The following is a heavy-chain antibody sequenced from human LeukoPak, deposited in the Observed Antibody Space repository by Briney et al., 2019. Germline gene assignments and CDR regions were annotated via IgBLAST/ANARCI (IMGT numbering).Heavy chain of an antibody. J-gene: IGHJ6*03. D-gene: IGHD3-16*01. V-gene: IGHV3-7*01. Sequence: PGGSLRLSCAASGFSFTTYWMGWVRQAPGKGLEWVANIKQDGTEKYYVDSVKGRFTISRDNAKNSLYLQMNSLRAEDTAVYYCARGLGGSSAYYYYYMDVWGKGTTVTISS. CDR1: GFSFTTYW. CDR2: IKQDGTEK. CDR3: ARGLGGSSAYYYYYMDV.